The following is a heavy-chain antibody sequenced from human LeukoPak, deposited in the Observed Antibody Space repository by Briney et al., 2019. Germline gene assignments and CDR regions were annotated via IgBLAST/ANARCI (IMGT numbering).Heavy chain of an antibody. D-gene: IGHD6-19*01. CDR1: GYTFNSYY. CDR3: ARLSYGQWLVPHYFDY. Sequence: ASVKVSCKASGYTFNSYYMHWVRQAPGQGLEWMGIINPSGGSTSYARKFQGRVTMTRDTSTSTVYMELSSLRSEDTAVYYCARLSYGQWLVPHYFDYWGQGTLVTVSS. V-gene: IGHV1-46*02. CDR2: INPSGGST. J-gene: IGHJ4*02.